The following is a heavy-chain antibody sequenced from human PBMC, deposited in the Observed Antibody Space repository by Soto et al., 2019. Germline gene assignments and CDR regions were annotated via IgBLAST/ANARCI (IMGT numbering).Heavy chain of an antibody. J-gene: IGHJ6*02. V-gene: IGHV1-2*04. D-gene: IGHD7-27*01. Sequence: QVQLVQSGAEVKKPGASVKVSCKASGYTFTGYYMHWVRQAPGQGLEWMGWINPHSGGTNSAQQFQGWVSMTRETAISTASMEMSRLRSDDTAVDYWARDGTGGGMDVWGQGTTVTFSS. CDR3: ARDGTGGGMDV. CDR2: INPHSGGT. CDR1: GYTFTGYY.